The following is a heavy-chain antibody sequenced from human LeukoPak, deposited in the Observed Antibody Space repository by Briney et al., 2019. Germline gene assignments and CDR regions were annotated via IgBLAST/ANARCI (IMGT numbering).Heavy chain of an antibody. CDR2: ISGSGGSP. D-gene: IGHD3-22*01. V-gene: IGHV3-23*01. Sequence: PGGSLRLSCAASGFTFSSSAMSWVRQAPGKGLEWVSSISGSGGSPYYADSVKGRFTISRDNSKNTLYLQMSSLRAEDTAVYYCARETSGYYYKSYFDYWGQGTLVTVSS. CDR3: ARETSGYYYKSYFDY. J-gene: IGHJ4*02. CDR1: GFTFSSSA.